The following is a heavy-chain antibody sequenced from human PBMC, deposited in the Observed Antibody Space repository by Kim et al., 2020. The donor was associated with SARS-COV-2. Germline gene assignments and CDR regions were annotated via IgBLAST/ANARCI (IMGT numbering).Heavy chain of an antibody. CDR3: ARTLRQLAPRGYYYYGMDV. Sequence: GGSLRLSCAASGFTFSSYDMHWVRQATGKGLEWVSAIGTAGDTYYPGSVKGRFTISRENAKNSLYLQMNSLRAGDTAVYYCARTLRQLAPRGYYYYGMDVWGQGTTVTVSS. D-gene: IGHD6-13*01. CDR1: GFTFSSYD. V-gene: IGHV3-13*01. CDR2: IGTAGDT. J-gene: IGHJ6*02.